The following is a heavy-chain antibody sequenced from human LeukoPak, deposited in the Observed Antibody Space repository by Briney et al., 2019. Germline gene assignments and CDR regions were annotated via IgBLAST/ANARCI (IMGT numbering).Heavy chain of an antibody. V-gene: IGHV4-39*02. Sequence: SETLSLTRTVSGGSISSSSYYWGWIRQPPGKGLEWIGSISYSGPTYYNPSLKSRVTISVDTSKNQFSLKLSSVTAADTAVYYCAREVAGIYSPDSFFDYWGQGTLVTVSS. CDR1: GGSISSSSYY. D-gene: IGHD5-18*01. CDR2: ISYSGPT. J-gene: IGHJ4*02. CDR3: AREVAGIYSPDSFFDY.